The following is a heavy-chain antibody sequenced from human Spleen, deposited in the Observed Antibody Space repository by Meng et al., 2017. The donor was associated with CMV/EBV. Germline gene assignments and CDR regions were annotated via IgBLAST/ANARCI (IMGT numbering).Heavy chain of an antibody. D-gene: IGHD6-13*01. CDR3: AKCRSGIAAALNY. CDR2: IYSGGST. J-gene: IGHJ4*02. CDR1: GFTVSSNY. V-gene: IGHV3-53*01. Sequence: GESLKISCAASGFTVSSNYMSWVRQAPGKGLEWVSVIYSGGSTYYADSVKGRFTISRDNSKNSLYLQMNSLRAEDTAVYYCAKCRSGIAAALNYWGLGTLVTVSS.